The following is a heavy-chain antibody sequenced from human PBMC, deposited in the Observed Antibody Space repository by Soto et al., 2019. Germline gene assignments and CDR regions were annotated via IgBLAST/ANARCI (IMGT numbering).Heavy chain of an antibody. D-gene: IGHD6-6*01. J-gene: IGHJ3*02. CDR3: AREAAPSLFGTFDI. V-gene: IGHV3-33*01. Sequence: ESGGGVVQPGRSLRLSCVASGFTFSNYGMHWVRQAPGKGLEWVAVIWYDGSNKYYADSVKGRFTISRDQSKNTLYLQMNSLRVEDTAVYYCAREAAPSLFGTFDIWGQGTRVTVSS. CDR1: GFTFSNYG. CDR2: IWYDGSNK.